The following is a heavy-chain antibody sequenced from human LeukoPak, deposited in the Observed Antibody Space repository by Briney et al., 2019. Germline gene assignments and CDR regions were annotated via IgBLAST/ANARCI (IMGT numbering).Heavy chain of an antibody. CDR3: AKGGYINGYDY. J-gene: IGHJ4*02. CDR2: INQDGSKE. CDR1: GFTFRSYW. Sequence: PGGSLRLSCAASGFTFRSYWMTWVRQAPGKGREWVSNINQDGSKEYYLDSVKGRFTISRDNDKNSLYLQVNSLRAEDTAVYYCAKGGYINGYDYWGQGTLVTVSS. V-gene: IGHV3-7*01. D-gene: IGHD5-18*01.